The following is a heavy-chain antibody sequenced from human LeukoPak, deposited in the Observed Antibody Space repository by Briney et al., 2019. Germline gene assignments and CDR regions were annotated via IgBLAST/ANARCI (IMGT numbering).Heavy chain of an antibody. J-gene: IGHJ3*02. CDR1: GFTFSSYA. CDR2: ISSSATST. CDR3: AKGRGAFNAFDI. V-gene: IGHV3-23*01. D-gene: IGHD3-10*01. Sequence: GGSLRLSCAASGFTFSSYAMSWVRQAPGKGLEWVSAISSSATSTYYADSVKGRFTTSRDNSKNTLYLQMDSLRAEDTAVYYCAKGRGAFNAFDIWGQGTMVTVSS.